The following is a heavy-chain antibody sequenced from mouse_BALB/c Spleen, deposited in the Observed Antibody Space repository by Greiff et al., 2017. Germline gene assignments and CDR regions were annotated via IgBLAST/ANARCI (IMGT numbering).Heavy chain of an antibody. CDR3: ARSGITTRGPIGMDY. D-gene: IGHD2-4*01. CDR2: IDPANGNT. V-gene: IGHV14-3*02. J-gene: IGHJ4*01. Sequence: EVQLQQSGAELVKPGASVKLSCTASGFNIKDTYMHWVKQRPEQGLEWIGRIDPANGNTKYDPKFQGKATITADTSSNTAYLQLSSLTSEDTAVYYCARSGITTRGPIGMDYWGQGTSVTVSS. CDR1: GFNIKDTY.